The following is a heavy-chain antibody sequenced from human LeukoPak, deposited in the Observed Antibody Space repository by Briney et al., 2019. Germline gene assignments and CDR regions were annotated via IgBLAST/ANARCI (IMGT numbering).Heavy chain of an antibody. CDR2: MNPNSDNT. Sequence: ASVKVSCKASGYTFTSYDINWVRQATGQGLEWMGWMNPNSDNTGYTQKFQGRLTMTRNTSESTAYMELSSLRTEDTAVYYCVRTVYCSSITCYWSPDHWGQGTLVTVTS. D-gene: IGHD2-2*01. CDR1: GYTFTSYD. J-gene: IGHJ4*02. CDR3: VRTVYCSSITCYWSPDH. V-gene: IGHV1-8*01.